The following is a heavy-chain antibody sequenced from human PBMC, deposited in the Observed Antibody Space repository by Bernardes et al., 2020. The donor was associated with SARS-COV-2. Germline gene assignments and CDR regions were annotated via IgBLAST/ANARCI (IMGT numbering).Heavy chain of an antibody. Sequence: GGSLSLSCAASGFTFSNYAMSWVRQAPGKGLEWVSAIYGGAYNTYYADSVKGRFTISRDNSKNTLYLQMNSLRAEDTALYYCAKERGDYAGYNWFDSWGQGTLVTVSS. J-gene: IGHJ5*01. V-gene: IGHV3-23*01. CDR1: GFTFSNYA. CDR3: AKERGDYAGYNWFDS. D-gene: IGHD4-17*01. CDR2: IYGGAYNT.